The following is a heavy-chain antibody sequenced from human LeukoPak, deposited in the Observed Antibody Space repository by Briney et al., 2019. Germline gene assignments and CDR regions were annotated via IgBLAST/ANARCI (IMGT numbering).Heavy chain of an antibody. J-gene: IGHJ4*02. CDR3: ARRPLGYCSGGSCYFDY. Sequence: SETLSLTCAAYGGSFSGYYWSWIRQPPGKGLEWIGEINHSGSTNYNPSLKSRVTISVDTSKNQFSLKLSSVTAADTAVYYCARRPLGYCSGGSCYFDYWGQGTLVTVSS. CDR2: INHSGST. D-gene: IGHD2-15*01. CDR1: GGSFSGYY. V-gene: IGHV4-34*01.